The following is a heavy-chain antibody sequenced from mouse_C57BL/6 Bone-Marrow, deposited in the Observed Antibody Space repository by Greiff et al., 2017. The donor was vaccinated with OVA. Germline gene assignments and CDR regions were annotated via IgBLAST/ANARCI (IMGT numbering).Heavy chain of an antibody. J-gene: IGHJ1*03. D-gene: IGHD1-1*01. V-gene: IGHV14-4*01. CDR2: IYPENGDT. Sequence: VQLQQSGAELVRPGASVKLSCTASGFNIKDDYMHWVKQRPEQGLAWIGWIYPENGDTAYASTFQGKATITADTSSNTAYLQLSSLTSEDTAVYYCTLYYYGSSYPWYFDVWGTGTTVTVSS. CDR3: TLYYYGSSYPWYFDV. CDR1: GFNIKDDY.